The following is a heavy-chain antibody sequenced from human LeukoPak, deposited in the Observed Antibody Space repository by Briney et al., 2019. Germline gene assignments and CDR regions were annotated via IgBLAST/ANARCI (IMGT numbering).Heavy chain of an antibody. D-gene: IGHD2-2*01. CDR2: IYYSGST. Sequence: SETLSLTCTVSGGSISDYYWSWIRQPPGKGLEWIGYIYYSGSTNYNPSLKSRVTISADTSKNQFSLKLSSVTAADTAVYYCARGQIVVVPAAPGYNWFDPWGQGTLVTVSS. V-gene: IGHV4-59*12. J-gene: IGHJ5*02. CDR1: GGSISDYY. CDR3: ARGQIVVVPAAPGYNWFDP.